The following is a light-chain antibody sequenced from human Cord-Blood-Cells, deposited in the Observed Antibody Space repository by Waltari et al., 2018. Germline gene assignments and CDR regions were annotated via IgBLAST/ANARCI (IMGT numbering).Light chain of an antibody. CDR3: SSYAGSNDWGV. J-gene: IGLJ2*01. CDR1: SSDVGGYNY. Sequence: QSALTQPPSASGSPGLSVTISCTGTSSDVGGYNYGSRYQQHPGKAPKLMMYEVSKRPSGVPDRFSGSKSGNTASLTVSGLQAEDEADYYCSSYAGSNDWGVFGGGTKLTVL. V-gene: IGLV2-8*01. CDR2: EVS.